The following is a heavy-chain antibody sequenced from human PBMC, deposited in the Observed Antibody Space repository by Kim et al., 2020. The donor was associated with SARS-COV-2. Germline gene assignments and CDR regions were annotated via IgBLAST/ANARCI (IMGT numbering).Heavy chain of an antibody. V-gene: IGHV1-69*01. J-gene: IGHJ4*02. Sequence: ANYAQKFQGRVTITADESTSTAYMELSSLRSEDTAVYYCARGRRSWYVGDWGQGTLVTVSS. CDR3: ARGRRSWYVGD. D-gene: IGHD6-13*01. CDR2: A.